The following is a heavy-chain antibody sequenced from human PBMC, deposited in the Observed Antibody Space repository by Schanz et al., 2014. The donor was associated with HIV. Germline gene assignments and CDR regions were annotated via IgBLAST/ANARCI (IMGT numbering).Heavy chain of an antibody. D-gene: IGHD6-25*01. J-gene: IGHJ6*02. CDR2: IDHRGRT. CDR1: GGSFSGYY. V-gene: IGHV4-34*01. CDR3: GRVSGYYGMDV. Sequence: QVQLQQWGAGLLKPSETLSLTCAVYGGSFSGYYWSWIRQSPGKGLEWIGEIDHRGRTNYHPSLKGRVTMSVDTSKTQFPLKLVSVTAADTAVYYCGRVSGYYGMDVWGQGTAVTVSS.